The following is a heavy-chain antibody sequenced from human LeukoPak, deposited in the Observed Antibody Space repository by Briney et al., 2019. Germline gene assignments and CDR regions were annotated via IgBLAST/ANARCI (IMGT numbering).Heavy chain of an antibody. Sequence: GGSLRLSCAASGFTFSGYWMHWVRQAPGKGLVWVSPINSDGSATTYADSVKGRFTISRDNAKNTLYQQMNSLRAGDTAVYYCAREADPSYYDSSGPPDAFDIWGQGTMVTVSS. J-gene: IGHJ3*02. CDR3: AREADPSYYDSSGPPDAFDI. V-gene: IGHV3-74*01. CDR2: INSDGSAT. D-gene: IGHD3-22*01. CDR1: GFTFSGYW.